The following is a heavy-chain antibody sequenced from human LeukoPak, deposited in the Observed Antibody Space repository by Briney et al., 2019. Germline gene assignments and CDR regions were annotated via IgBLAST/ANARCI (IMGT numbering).Heavy chain of an antibody. J-gene: IGHJ6*03. CDR2: VSDDGNKK. Sequence: GGSLRLSCAASGFTFSSYPMHWVRQAPGKGLEWVAVVSDDGNKKFDADFVKGRFTISRDNAKNSLYLQMNSLRAEDTAVYYCARGFLEWLSPQKYYYYYYYVDVWGKGTTVTVSS. V-gene: IGHV3-30*07. CDR1: GFTFSSYP. D-gene: IGHD3-3*01. CDR3: ARGFLEWLSPQKYYYYYYYVDV.